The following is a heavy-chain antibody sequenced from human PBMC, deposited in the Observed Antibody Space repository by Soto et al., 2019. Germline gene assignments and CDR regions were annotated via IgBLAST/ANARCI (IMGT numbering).Heavy chain of an antibody. CDR3: ARERRSGVAGDPDAFAI. J-gene: IGHJ3*02. CDR2: ISSSSSYI. Sequence: PGGSLRLSCAASGFTFSNAWMNWVRQAPGKGLEWVSSISSSSSYIYYADSVKGRFTISRDNAKNSLYLQMNSLRAEDTAVYYCARERRSGVAGDPDAFAIWGQGTMVTGSS. V-gene: IGHV3-21*01. CDR1: GFTFSNAW. D-gene: IGHD6-19*01.